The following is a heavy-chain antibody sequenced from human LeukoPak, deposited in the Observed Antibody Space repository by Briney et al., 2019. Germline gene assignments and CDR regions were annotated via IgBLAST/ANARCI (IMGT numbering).Heavy chain of an antibody. CDR3: ARVGEMTTTFLTFDY. V-gene: IGHV3-7*01. D-gene: IGHD5-24*01. J-gene: IGHJ4*02. CDR1: GFTFSGYW. CDR2: IKQDGSEK. Sequence: GGSLRLSCAASGFTFSGYWMSWVRQTPGKGLEWVANIKQDGSEKYSVDSVKGRFTISRDNAKKSLYLQMNSLRAEDTAVYYCARVGEMTTTFLTFDYWGQGTLVTVSS.